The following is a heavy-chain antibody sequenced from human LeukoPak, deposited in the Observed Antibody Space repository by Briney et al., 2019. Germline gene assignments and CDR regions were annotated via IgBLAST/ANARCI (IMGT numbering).Heavy chain of an antibody. CDR3: ASGTMRRGTSLRV. CDR1: GGSFSGFY. V-gene: IGHV4-34*01. J-gene: IGHJ4*02. D-gene: IGHD3-10*01. Sequence: SETLSLTCGVSGGSFSGFYWSWIRQAPGKGLDWIGEINHLGSTTYNPSLKSRVTISGDTSKNQFSLNLTSVTAADTAMYFCASGTMRRGTSLRVGGQGTLVTASS. CDR2: INHLGST.